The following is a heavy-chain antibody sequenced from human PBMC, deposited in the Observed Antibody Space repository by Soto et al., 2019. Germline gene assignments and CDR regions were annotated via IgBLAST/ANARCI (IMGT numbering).Heavy chain of an antibody. Sequence: SVKVSCKAPGETSRRDVISWVRQAPGQGLEWLGGITPMSGTTDYAQKFQGRVTISADKSTGTAYFELSSLTFDDTGVYYCARGVSMAGRPGFFHHWGQGSLVTVSS. CDR1: GETSRRDV. J-gene: IGHJ1*01. CDR2: ITPMSGTT. CDR3: ARGVSMAGRPGFFHH. D-gene: IGHD6-6*01. V-gene: IGHV1-69*06.